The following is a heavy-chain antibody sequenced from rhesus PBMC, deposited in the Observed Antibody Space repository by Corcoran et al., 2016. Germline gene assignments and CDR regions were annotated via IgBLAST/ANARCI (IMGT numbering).Heavy chain of an antibody. CDR3: ARDPLYCSSISCSSRGGDY. CDR1: GGSVSSSNW. J-gene: IGHJ4*01. V-gene: IGHV4-65*01. Sequence: QVQLQESGPGLVKPSETLSLTCAVSGGSVSSSNWWSWIRQPPGKGLEWIGYISGSSGSTYYNPSLKSRVTISTDTSKNHFSLKLTSVTAADTAMYYCARDPLYCSSISCSSRGGDYWGQGVLVTVSS. CDR2: ISGSSGST. D-gene: IGHD2-15*01.